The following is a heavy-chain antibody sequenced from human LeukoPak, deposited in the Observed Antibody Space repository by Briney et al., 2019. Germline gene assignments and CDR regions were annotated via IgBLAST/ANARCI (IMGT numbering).Heavy chain of an antibody. V-gene: IGHV3-23*01. CDR3: AEGATVNNLYEAFDV. D-gene: IGHD4-17*01. Sequence: GGSLRLSCAASGFTVSSNYMSWVRQAPGKGLEWVSIIGASGGSTHYADSVKGRFVVSRDNSKKTLYLQMNSLRAEDTALYYCAEGATVNNLYEAFDVWGQGTMVTVSS. CDR2: IGASGGST. J-gene: IGHJ3*01. CDR1: GFTVSSNY.